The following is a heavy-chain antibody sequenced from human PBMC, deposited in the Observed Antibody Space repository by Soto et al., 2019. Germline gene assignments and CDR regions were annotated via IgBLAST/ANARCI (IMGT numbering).Heavy chain of an antibody. CDR3: ARDEHDFWSGLDY. CDR1: GYTFISYG. Sequence: SVKVSCKTSGYTFISYGISWVRQAPGQGLEWMGWISGYNGNTNYAQKLQGRVTMTTDTSTSTAYMELRSLRSGDTAVYYCARDEHDFWSGLDYWGQGSLVTVSS. V-gene: IGHV1-18*01. J-gene: IGHJ4*02. CDR2: ISGYNGNT. D-gene: IGHD3-3*01.